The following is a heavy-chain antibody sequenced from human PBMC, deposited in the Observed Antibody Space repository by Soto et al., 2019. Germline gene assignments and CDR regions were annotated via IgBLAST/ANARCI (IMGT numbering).Heavy chain of an antibody. CDR2: ITNSGSGT. Sequence: EVKLLESRGGLVQPGGSLRLSCAASGFTSSSNAMSWVRQAPGKGLEWVSGITNSGSGTYYADSVKGRFTISRDNSKNTLYLQTNSLRAEDTAVYYCARGFRYVDYWGQGILVTVSS. J-gene: IGHJ4*02. CDR3: ARGFRYVDY. CDR1: GFTSSSNA. V-gene: IGHV3-23*01.